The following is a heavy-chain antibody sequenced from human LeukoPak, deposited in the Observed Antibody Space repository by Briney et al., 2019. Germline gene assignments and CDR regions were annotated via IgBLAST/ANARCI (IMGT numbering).Heavy chain of an antibody. V-gene: IGHV3-23*01. D-gene: IGHD3-10*02. Sequence: GGSLRLSCTVSGFTLSSYEMSWIRQAPGRGLEWVSSIDYSGGSPYYADSVKGRFTISRDNAKNSLYLQMNSLRAEDTAVYYCAELGITMIGGVWGKGTTVTISS. CDR2: IDYSGGSP. J-gene: IGHJ6*04. CDR1: GFTLSSYE. CDR3: AELGITMIGGV.